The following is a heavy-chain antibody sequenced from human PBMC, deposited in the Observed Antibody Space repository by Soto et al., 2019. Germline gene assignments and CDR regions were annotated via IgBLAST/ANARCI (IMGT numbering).Heavy chain of an antibody. Sequence: QITLNESGPTVVNPTEPLTLTCTFSGFSLTTSGVGVGWVRQSPGKAPEWLAFIYWDDDKRYSTSLKSRLTITKETSKNQVVLTMANVDPADTATYYCAHRVLRAVFGLVTTTAIYFDFWGQGTPVVVSS. CDR1: GFSLTTSGVG. CDR3: AHRVLRAVFGLVTTTAIYFDF. J-gene: IGHJ4*02. V-gene: IGHV2-5*02. CDR2: IYWDDDK. D-gene: IGHD3-3*01.